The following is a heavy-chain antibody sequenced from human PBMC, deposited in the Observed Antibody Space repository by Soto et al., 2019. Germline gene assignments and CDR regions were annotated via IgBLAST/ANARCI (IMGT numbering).Heavy chain of an antibody. CDR1: GGSISGHY. J-gene: IGHJ5*02. D-gene: IGHD3-3*01. Sequence: SETLSLTCTVSGGSISGHYWSWIRQPPGKGLQYIGYISYSGSTNYNPSLKSRVTISVDTSNNQFSLRLSSVTAADTAVYYCARDVGLQHDTGYYDFWSGKNNWFDPWGQGTRVTVSS. V-gene: IGHV4-59*11. CDR2: ISYSGST. CDR3: ARDVGLQHDTGYYDFWSGKNNWFDP.